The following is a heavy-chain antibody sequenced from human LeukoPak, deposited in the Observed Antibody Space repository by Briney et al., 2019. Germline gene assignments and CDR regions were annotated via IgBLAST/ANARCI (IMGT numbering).Heavy chain of an antibody. CDR1: GFTFSSYW. Sequence: GGSLRLSCAASGFTFSSYWMTWVRQAPGKGLEWVANIKQDGSEKYYVDSVKGRFTISRDNAKNSLYLQMNSLRVEDSAVYSCARASKHPSGYEIPYYYYYMDVWGKGTTVTVSS. D-gene: IGHD5-12*01. V-gene: IGHV3-7*01. J-gene: IGHJ6*03. CDR3: ARASKHPSGYEIPYYYYYMDV. CDR2: IKQDGSEK.